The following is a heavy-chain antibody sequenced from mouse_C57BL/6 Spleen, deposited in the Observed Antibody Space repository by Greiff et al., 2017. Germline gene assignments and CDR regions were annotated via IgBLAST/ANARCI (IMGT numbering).Heavy chain of an antibody. J-gene: IGHJ2*01. CDR1: GYTFTSYW. CDR2: IYPSDSET. V-gene: IGHV1-61*01. D-gene: IGHD3-3*01. CDR3: AREGWDEGYFDY. Sequence: QVQLKQPGAELVRPGSSVKLSCKASGYTFTSYWMDWVKQRPGQGLEWIGNIYPSDSETHYNQKFKDKATLTVDKSSSTAYMQLSSLTSEDSAVYYCAREGWDEGYFDYWGQGTTLTVSS.